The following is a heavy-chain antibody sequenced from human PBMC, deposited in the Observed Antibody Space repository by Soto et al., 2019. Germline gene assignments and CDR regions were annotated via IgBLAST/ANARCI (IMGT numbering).Heavy chain of an antibody. J-gene: IGHJ4*02. CDR2: IYTSGTT. CDR3: ARDLGYYDSSGYDYFDS. D-gene: IGHD3-22*01. Sequence: QVQLQESGPGLVKPSETLSLTCIVSGGSISSYYWSWIRQPAGKGLEWIGRIYTSGTTNYKPSLTSRVTMSVDTSKNQFSLKLSSVTAADTAVYYCARDLGYYDSSGYDYFDSWGQGTLVTVSS. CDR1: GGSISSYY. V-gene: IGHV4-4*07.